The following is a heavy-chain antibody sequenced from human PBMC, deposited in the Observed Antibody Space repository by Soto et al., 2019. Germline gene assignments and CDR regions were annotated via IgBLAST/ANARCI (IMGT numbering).Heavy chain of an antibody. D-gene: IGHD3-10*01. CDR1: GYTLRIFA. Sequence: ASVKGSCKASGYTLRIFAVHWVRQAPGQRLEWMGWINPGNGNTKYSQTFQGRVTITRDTSASTAYMELSSLRSEDTAVYYCARAVARGVKTIYYYYGMDVWGQGTSVTVSS. CDR2: INPGNGNT. J-gene: IGHJ6*02. V-gene: IGHV1-3*01. CDR3: ARAVARGVKTIYYYYGMDV.